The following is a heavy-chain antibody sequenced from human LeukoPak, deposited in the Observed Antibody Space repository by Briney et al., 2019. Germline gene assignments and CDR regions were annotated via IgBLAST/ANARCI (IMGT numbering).Heavy chain of an antibody. Sequence: GGSLRLSCAASGFTFSSYWMHWVRQAPGKGLVWVSRINSDGSSTSYADSVKGRFTISRDNAKNTLYLQMNSLSAEDTAVYYCARNMVRGRAQMDYWGQGTLVTVSS. V-gene: IGHV3-74*01. CDR1: GFTFSSYW. CDR3: ARNMVRGRAQMDY. D-gene: IGHD3-10*01. CDR2: INSDGSST. J-gene: IGHJ4*02.